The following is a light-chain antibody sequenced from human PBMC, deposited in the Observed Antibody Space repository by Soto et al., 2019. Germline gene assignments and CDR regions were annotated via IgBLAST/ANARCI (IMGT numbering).Light chain of an antibody. CDR1: SSNIGSNT. Sequence: QSVLTQPPSASGTPGQRVTISCSGSSSNIGSNTVNWYQQLPGTAPKLLIYSNNQRPSGVPDRFSGSKSGTSASLAISGLQFEDEVDYSGAAWDDSLNGYVFELGPSSPS. CDR3: AAWDDSLNGYV. CDR2: SNN. V-gene: IGLV1-44*01. J-gene: IGLJ1*01.